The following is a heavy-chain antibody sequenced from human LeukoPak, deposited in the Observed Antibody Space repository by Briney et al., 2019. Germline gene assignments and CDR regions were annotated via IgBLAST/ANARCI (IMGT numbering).Heavy chain of an antibody. CDR3: AKLSKAGSGVFVPFYHYMVV. J-gene: IGHJ6*03. D-gene: IGHD2-15*01. CDR2: MNPSSGNT. CDR1: GYTFTSYG. V-gene: IGHV1-8*02. Sequence: GASVKVSCKASGYTFTSYGISWVRQAPGQGLEWMGWMNPSSGNTGSTEKFQGRLTMTRNTSISTAYMELSSLRFDDTAVYFCAKLSKAGSGVFVPFYHYMVVWGKGTTVTISS.